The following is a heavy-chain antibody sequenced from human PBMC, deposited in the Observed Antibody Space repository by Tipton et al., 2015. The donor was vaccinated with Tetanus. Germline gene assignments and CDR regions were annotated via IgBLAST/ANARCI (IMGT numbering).Heavy chain of an antibody. CDR2: IYTSGST. D-gene: IGHD2-8*02. CDR1: GDSISSFY. V-gene: IGHV4-4*07. CDR3: ARATSTGPAYNWFDP. Sequence: GLVKPSETLSLSCSVSGDSISSFYWTWIRQPAGKGLEWIGRIYTSGSTNYNPSLKSRVIMSVDTSRRQFSLKLNSVTAADTAVYYCARATSTGPAYNWFDPWGQGTLVTVSS. J-gene: IGHJ5*02.